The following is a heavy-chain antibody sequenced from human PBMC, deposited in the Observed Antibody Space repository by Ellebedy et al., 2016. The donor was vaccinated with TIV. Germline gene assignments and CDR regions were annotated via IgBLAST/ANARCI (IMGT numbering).Heavy chain of an antibody. D-gene: IGHD3-3*01. J-gene: IGHJ6*03. Sequence: GGSLRLXCAASGFTFSSYAMSWVRQAPGKGLEWVSAISGSGGSTYYADSVKGRFTISRDNSKNTLYLQMNSLRAEDTAVYYCAKDNYDFWSGVYYYYMDVWGKGTTVTVSS. CDR1: GFTFSSYA. V-gene: IGHV3-23*01. CDR2: ISGSGGST. CDR3: AKDNYDFWSGVYYYYMDV.